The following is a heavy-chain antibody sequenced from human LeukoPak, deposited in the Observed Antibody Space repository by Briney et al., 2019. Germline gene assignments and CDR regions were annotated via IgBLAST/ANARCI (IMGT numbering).Heavy chain of an antibody. Sequence: PGGSLRLSCAASGFTVSSNNMSWVRQAPGKGLEWVSIIYSGGSTYYADSVKGRFTISRDNSKNTLYLLKNSLRAEDTAVYYCARDKSARHAFDIWGQGTMVTVSS. CDR2: IYSGGST. CDR3: ARDKSARHAFDI. V-gene: IGHV3-53*01. J-gene: IGHJ3*02. CDR1: GFTVSSNN.